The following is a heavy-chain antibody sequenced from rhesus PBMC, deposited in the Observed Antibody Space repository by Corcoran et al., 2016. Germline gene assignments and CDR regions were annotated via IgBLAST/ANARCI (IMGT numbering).Heavy chain of an antibody. CDR2: IYGSRGGN. D-gene: IGHD4-23*01. CDR3: ARQRGYSNDFVDY. V-gene: IGHV4-76*01. CDR1: GGSTSGGYD. Sequence: QVQLQESGPGLVKPSETMSLTCAVSGGSTSGGYDWSWLRQPPGKGLEWVGYIYGSRGGNNYTPTLTNRVTMSKDTSAIPFYLKLSCVTAADTAVYYCARQRGYSNDFVDYWGQGVLVTVSS. J-gene: IGHJ4*01.